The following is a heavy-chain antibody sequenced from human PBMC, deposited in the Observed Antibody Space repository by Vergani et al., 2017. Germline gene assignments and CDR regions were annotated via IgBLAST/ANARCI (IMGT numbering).Heavy chain of an antibody. J-gene: IGHJ1*01. CDR3: ATKSCGTPGCQIGYFRE. D-gene: IGHD1-1*01. V-gene: IGHV3-30*03. CDR1: GFTSSYYG. Sequence: QVHLVESGGGVVQPGRSLRLLCVVSGFTSSYYGMHWVRQAPGKGLEWVAVISYDGTQKYYADSVKGRFTISRDNSKSTLYLQMNSLRTEDTAVYYCATKSCGTPGCQIGYFREWGQGTLVTVSS. CDR2: ISYDGTQK.